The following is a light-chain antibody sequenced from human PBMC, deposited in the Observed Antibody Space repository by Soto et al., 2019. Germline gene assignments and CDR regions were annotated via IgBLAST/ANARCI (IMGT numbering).Light chain of an antibody. Sequence: EIVMTQSPATLSVSPGERATLSCRASQSVNSNLAWYQQKPGQAPRRLIYRASIRATDIPARFSGSGSGTEFTLTISSLQSEDFAGYYCQQYNKWPYTFGQGTKLDIK. J-gene: IGKJ2*01. CDR2: RAS. CDR3: QQYNKWPYT. CDR1: QSVNSN. V-gene: IGKV3-15*01.